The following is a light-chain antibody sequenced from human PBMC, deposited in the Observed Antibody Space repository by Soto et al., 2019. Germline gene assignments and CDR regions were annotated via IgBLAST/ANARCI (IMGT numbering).Light chain of an antibody. CDR1: SSNIGSNT. J-gene: IGLJ1*01. CDR3: QSYDSSLSGYV. Sequence: QSVLTQPPSASGTPGQRVTISCSGSSSNIGSNTVHWYHQLPGTAPKLLIYSNNQRPSGVPARFSGSKSGTSASLAITGLQAEDEADYYCQSYDSSLSGYVFGTGTKLTVL. CDR2: SNN. V-gene: IGLV1-44*01.